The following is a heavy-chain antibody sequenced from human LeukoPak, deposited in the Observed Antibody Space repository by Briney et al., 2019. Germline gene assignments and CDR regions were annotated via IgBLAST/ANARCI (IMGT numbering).Heavy chain of an antibody. CDR2: INHSGSS. J-gene: IGHJ4*02. CDR1: GGSLSGYY. V-gene: IGHV4-34*01. CDR3: ARGLSNSRRTLLGLDH. D-gene: IGHD3-16*01. Sequence: NASETLSLTCAVYGGSLSGYYWSWIRQPPGKGLEWIGEINHSGSSNYNPSLKSRVTISVDTSKNQFSLKLSSVSAADTAVYFCARGLSNSRRTLLGLDHWCQGTLVTVSS.